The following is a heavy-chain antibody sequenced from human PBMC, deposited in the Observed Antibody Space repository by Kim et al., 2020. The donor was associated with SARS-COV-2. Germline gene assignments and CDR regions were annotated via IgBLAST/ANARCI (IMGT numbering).Heavy chain of an antibody. CDR3: ARDGVCSDDHCHHDY. CDR2: IWDDATNK. CDR1: GFTFRSYG. V-gene: IGHV3-33*01. D-gene: IGHD2-15*01. J-gene: IGHJ4*01. Sequence: GGSLRLSCAASGFTFRSYGMHWVRQAPGKGLQWVALIWDDATNKYYADSVKGRFTISRDNSNNILYLQMNSLRVEDTAVYYCARDGVCSDDHCHHDYWGQEPWSPSPQ.